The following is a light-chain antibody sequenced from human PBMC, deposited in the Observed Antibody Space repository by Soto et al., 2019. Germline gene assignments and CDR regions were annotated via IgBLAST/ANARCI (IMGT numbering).Light chain of an antibody. J-gene: IGKJ3*01. Sequence: EVVLTQSPATLSLSPGERATLSCRASQNVRTFLDWYQQKPGQAPRLLIYGASNRATGIPARFSGSGSGTDFTLTISSLEPEDFAVYYCLHRNNWPPRFTFGPGTAVEVK. CDR2: GAS. CDR3: LHRNNWPPRFT. V-gene: IGKV3-11*01. CDR1: QNVRTF.